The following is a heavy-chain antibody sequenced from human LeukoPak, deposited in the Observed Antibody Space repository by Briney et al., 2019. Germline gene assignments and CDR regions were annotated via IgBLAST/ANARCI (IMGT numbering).Heavy chain of an antibody. CDR1: GFTFRTYS. V-gene: IGHV3-21*01. CDR3: ARDLPLVSITSVEENDAFDI. CDR2: ISSSSSYI. J-gene: IGHJ3*02. Sequence: GGSLRLSCAASGFTFRTYSMNWVRQAPGKGLEWVSSISSSSSYIYYADSVQGRFTISRDNAKNSLYLQMNSLRAADTAVYYCARDLPLVSITSVEENDAFDIWGQGTMVTVSS. D-gene: IGHD2-2*01.